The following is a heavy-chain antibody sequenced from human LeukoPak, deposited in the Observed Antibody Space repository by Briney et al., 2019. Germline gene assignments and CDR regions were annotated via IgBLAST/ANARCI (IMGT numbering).Heavy chain of an antibody. V-gene: IGHV4-34*01. Sequence: PSETLSLTCAVYGGSFSGYYWSWIRQPPGKGLEWIGEINHSGSTNYNPSLKSRVTISVDTSKNQFSLKLSSVTAADTAVYYCIRELSRNWFDPWGQGTLITVSA. D-gene: IGHD3-16*02. CDR2: INHSGST. CDR3: IRELSRNWFDP. J-gene: IGHJ5*02. CDR1: GGSFSGYY.